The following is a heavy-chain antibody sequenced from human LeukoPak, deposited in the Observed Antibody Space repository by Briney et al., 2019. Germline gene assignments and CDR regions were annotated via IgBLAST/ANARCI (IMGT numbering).Heavy chain of an antibody. V-gene: IGHV4-34*01. Sequence: PSETLSLTCAVYGGSFSGYYWSWIRQPPGKGLEWIGEINHSGSTNYNPSLKSRVTISVDTSKNQFSLKLSSVTAADTAVYYCARLVSPPKAGYFDYWGQGTLVTVSS. CDR3: ARLVSPPKAGYFDY. CDR2: INHSGST. J-gene: IGHJ4*02. CDR1: GGSFSGYY. D-gene: IGHD2-2*01.